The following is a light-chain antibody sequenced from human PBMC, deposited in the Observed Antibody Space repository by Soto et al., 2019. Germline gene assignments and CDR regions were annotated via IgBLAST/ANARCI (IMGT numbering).Light chain of an antibody. Sequence: EIVITQSPGTLSVSPGERATLSSGASQSVSSNLAWYQQKPGQAPRLLISGASTRAAGIPARFSGSGSGTDFTLTISRLEPEDFAVYYCEQYGSSPRTFGQGTKVDIK. V-gene: IGKV3-20*01. CDR3: EQYGSSPRT. J-gene: IGKJ1*01. CDR2: GAS. CDR1: QSVSSN.